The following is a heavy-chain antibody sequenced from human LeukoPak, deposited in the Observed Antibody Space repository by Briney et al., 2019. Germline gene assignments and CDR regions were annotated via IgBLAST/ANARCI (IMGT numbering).Heavy chain of an antibody. J-gene: IGHJ4*02. D-gene: IGHD6-19*01. CDR1: GIIFSVYG. CDR2: IRYDGTNK. CDR3: AKVGSCWYVVDY. V-gene: IGHV3-30*02. Sequence: PGGSLRLSCEVSGIIFSVYGIRWVRQAPGKGLEWVAFIRYDGTNKYYADSVKGRFTISRDNSNNTLYLQMNSLRVEDTALYYCAKVGSCWYVVDYWGQGTLVTVSS.